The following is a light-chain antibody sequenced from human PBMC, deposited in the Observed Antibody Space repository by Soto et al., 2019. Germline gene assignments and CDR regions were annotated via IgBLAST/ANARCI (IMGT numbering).Light chain of an antibody. J-gene: IGKJ5*01. CDR1: QSVSNNY. CDR3: QQYVTSPSIT. Sequence: EIVLTQSPGTLSLSPGERATLSCRAIQSVSNNYLAWYQQRPGQAPRLLIYAASRRASGTPHRLSGSGSERAFTLAISGLEPADFGVYYCQQYVTSPSITFGQGTRLATK. V-gene: IGKV3-20*01. CDR2: AAS.